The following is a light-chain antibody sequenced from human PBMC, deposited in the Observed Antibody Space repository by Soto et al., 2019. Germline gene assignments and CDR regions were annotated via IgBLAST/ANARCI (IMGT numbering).Light chain of an antibody. J-gene: IGLJ3*02. V-gene: IGLV2-14*01. CDR2: EVS. CDR3: SSYTSSSTLGM. CDR1: SNDVGGFDY. Sequence: QSALTQPASVSGSPGQSITISCTGTSNDVGGFDYVSWYQQHPGKAPKLMIYEVSYRPSGISDRFSGSKSGNTASLSISGLQAEDEADYYCSSYTSSSTLGMFGGGTKVTVL.